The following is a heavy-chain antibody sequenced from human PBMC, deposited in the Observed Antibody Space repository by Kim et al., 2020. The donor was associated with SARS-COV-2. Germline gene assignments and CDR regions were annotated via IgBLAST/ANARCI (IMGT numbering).Heavy chain of an antibody. Sequence: SETLSLTCAVYGGSFSGYYWSWIRQPPGKGLEWIGEINHSGSTNYNPSLKSRVTISVDTSKNQFSLKLSSVTAADTAVYYCARVYSSSSRSFDYWGQGTLVTVSS. CDR3: ARVYSSSSRSFDY. J-gene: IGHJ4*02. CDR1: GGSFSGYY. V-gene: IGHV4-34*01. CDR2: INHSGST. D-gene: IGHD6-6*01.